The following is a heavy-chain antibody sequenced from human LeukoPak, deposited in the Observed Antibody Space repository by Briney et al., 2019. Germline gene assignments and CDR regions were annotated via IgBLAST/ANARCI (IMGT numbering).Heavy chain of an antibody. D-gene: IGHD2-2*01. CDR3: ARDERYCSSTNCYYPY. V-gene: IGHV3-21*06. CDR2: ISSSSSSI. CDR1: GFIFSSYS. Sequence: GGSLRLSCAASGFIFSSYSMNWVRQAPGKGLEWVSSISSSSSSIYYADSVKGRFTISRDNAKNLLYLQMNSLRAEDTAVYYCARDERYCSSTNCYYPYWGQGTLVTASS. J-gene: IGHJ4*02.